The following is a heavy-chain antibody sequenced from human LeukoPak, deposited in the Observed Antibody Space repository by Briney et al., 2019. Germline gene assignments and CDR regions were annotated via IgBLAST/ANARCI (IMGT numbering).Heavy chain of an antibody. J-gene: IGHJ4*02. CDR3: ARGPNWGRDY. V-gene: IGHV4-34*01. D-gene: IGHD7-27*01. CDR1: GGSFSGYY. CDR2: INHSGST. Sequence: SETLSLTCAVYGGSFSGYYWSWIRQPPGKGLEWIGEINHSGSTNYNPSLKSRVTISVDTSKNQFSLKLSSVTAAVTAVYYCARGPNWGRDYWGQGTLVTVSS.